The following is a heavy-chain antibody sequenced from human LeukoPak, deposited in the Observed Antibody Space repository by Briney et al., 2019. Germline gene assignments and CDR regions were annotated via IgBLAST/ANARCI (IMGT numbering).Heavy chain of an antibody. CDR2: ISGNGHQT. J-gene: IGHJ4*02. CDR1: GFTFSRFA. V-gene: IGHV3-23*01. Sequence: PGGSLRLSCSASGFTFSRFAMTWVRQLPGRGLEWVSSISGNGHQTYYADSVNGRFSVSRDNSKNILYLQMDSLSADASALSYCANDANYYDSSGYLIPFDYWGQGTLVTASS. D-gene: IGHD3-22*01. CDR3: ANDANYYDSSGYLIPFDY.